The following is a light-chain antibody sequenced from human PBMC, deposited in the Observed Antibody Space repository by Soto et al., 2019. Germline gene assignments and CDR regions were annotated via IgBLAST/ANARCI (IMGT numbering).Light chain of an antibody. Sequence: EIVLTQSPGTLSLSPGERATLSCRASQSVSSSYLAWYQQKPGQAPRLLIYGAYSRVTGIPDRFCGSGSGTHFTLTISRLEPEDFAVYYGQQYGSSPRFTFGPGTKVDI. J-gene: IGKJ3*01. CDR2: GAY. CDR3: QQYGSSPRFT. V-gene: IGKV3-20*01. CDR1: QSVSSSY.